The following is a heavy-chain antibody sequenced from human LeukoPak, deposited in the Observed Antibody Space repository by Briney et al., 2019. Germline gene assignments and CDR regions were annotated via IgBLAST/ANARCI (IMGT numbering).Heavy chain of an antibody. V-gene: IGHV3-23*01. CDR2: IGGNGGST. CDR1: GFSFSNYA. J-gene: IGHJ3*02. D-gene: IGHD4-23*01. Sequence: PGGSLRLSCAASGFSFSNYAMNWVRQAPGKGLEWVSSIGGNGGSTYYAASVKGRFIISRDNSKNTLYLQMNGLRAEDTAVYYCAKDLDTTVVLGAFDMWGQGTLVTVSS. CDR3: AKDLDTTVVLGAFDM.